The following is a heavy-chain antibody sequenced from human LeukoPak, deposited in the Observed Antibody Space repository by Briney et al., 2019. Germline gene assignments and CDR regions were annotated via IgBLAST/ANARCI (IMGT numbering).Heavy chain of an antibody. J-gene: IGHJ6*03. V-gene: IGHV1-18*01. CDR2: ISAYNGNT. D-gene: IGHD1-26*01. CDR3: ARGGPYSGSYYYYYMDV. CDR1: GYTFTSYG. Sequence: ASVKVSCKASGYTFTSYGISWVRQAPGQGLEWMGWISAYNGNTNYAQKLQGRVTMTTDTSTSTAYMELRSLRSDDTAVYYCARGGPYSGSYYYYYMDVWGKGTTVTVSS.